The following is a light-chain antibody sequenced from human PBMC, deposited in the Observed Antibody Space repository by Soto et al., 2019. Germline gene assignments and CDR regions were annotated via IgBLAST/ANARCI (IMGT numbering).Light chain of an antibody. Sequence: EIVLTQSPGTLSLSPGERATLSCRASQSISGTYLAWYQQKPGRAPRILIYGASNRATGIPDRFSGSGSGTDFTLTISRLEPEDFAVYYCQHYGISPPWTFGQGTKVVIK. CDR2: GAS. CDR1: QSISGTY. J-gene: IGKJ1*01. V-gene: IGKV3-20*01. CDR3: QHYGISPPWT.